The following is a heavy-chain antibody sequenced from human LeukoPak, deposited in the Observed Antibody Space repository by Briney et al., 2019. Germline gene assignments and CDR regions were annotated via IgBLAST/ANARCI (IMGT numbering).Heavy chain of an antibody. V-gene: IGHV1-69*04. J-gene: IGHJ5*02. CDR2: IIPILGIA. D-gene: IGHD6-13*01. CDR1: GYAFSSYG. Sequence: ASVTVSCKASGYAFSSYGFSWVRQAPGQGLEWMGRIIPILGIANYAQKFQGRVTITADKSTSTAYMELSSLRSEDTAVYYCARDLRGQQLVNNWFDPWGQGTLVTVSS. CDR3: ARDLRGQQLVNNWFDP.